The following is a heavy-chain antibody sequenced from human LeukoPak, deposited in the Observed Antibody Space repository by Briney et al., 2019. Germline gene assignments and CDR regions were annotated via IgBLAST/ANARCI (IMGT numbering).Heavy chain of an antibody. CDR2: ISSGSKYI. CDR1: VFTFSSYS. V-gene: IGHV3-21*01. CDR3: ARDRAMMGNWFDP. D-gene: IGHD3-22*01. J-gene: IGHJ5*02. Sequence: GGSLRLSCAASVFTFSSYSMNWVRQAPGKGLEWVSSISSGSKYIYNADSVKGRFTISRDNAKNSLYLQMNSLRAEDTAVYYCARDRAMMGNWFDPWGQGTLVTVSS.